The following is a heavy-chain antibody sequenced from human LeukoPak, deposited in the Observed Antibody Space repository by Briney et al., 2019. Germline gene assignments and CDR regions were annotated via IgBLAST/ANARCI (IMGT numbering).Heavy chain of an antibody. Sequence: PGGSLRLSCAASGFTFSDHYMDWVRQAPGKGLEWVSYISSSGSTIYYADSVKGRFTISRDNAKNSLYLQMNSLRAEDTAVYYCASNLGATPYYYYYYMDVWGKGTTVTVSS. D-gene: IGHD1-26*01. CDR2: ISSSGSTI. J-gene: IGHJ6*03. CDR3: ASNLGATPYYYYYYMDV. CDR1: GFTFSDHY. V-gene: IGHV3-11*04.